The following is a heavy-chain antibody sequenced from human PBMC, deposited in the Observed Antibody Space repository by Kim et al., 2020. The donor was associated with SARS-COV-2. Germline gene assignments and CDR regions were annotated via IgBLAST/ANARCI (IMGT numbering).Heavy chain of an antibody. Sequence: NPSLKSRVTISVDTSKNQFSLKLSSVTAADTAVYYCARQPRVGATLYFDYWGQGTLVTVSS. D-gene: IGHD1-26*01. CDR3: ARQPRVGATLYFDY. J-gene: IGHJ4*02. V-gene: IGHV4-39*01.